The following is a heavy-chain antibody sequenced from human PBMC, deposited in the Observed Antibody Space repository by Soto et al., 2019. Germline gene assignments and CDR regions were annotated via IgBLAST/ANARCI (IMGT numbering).Heavy chain of an antibody. CDR3: ARVVATTFYYYYGMDV. CDR1: GYSFTSYW. CDR2: IYPGDSDT. V-gene: IGHV5-51*01. Sequence: PGESLKISCRGSGYSFTSYWIGWVGQMPGKGLEWMGIIYPGDSDTRYSPSFQGQVTISADKSISTAYLQWSSLKASDTAMYYCARVVATTFYYYYGMDVWGQGTTVTVSS. J-gene: IGHJ6*02. D-gene: IGHD5-12*01.